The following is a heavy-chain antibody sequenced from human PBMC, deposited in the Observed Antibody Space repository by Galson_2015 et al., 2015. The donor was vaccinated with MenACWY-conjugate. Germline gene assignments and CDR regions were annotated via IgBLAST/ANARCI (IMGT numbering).Heavy chain of an antibody. V-gene: IGHV3-30*01. CDR1: GFTFRSYA. D-gene: IGHD6-6*01. Sequence: SLRLSCAASGFTFRSYAIHWVRQAPGKGLEWVAVVSFDGSETFYADSVRGRFSISRDDSNNLVRLQMDCLTFEDTAMYYCARESSRRGGPAPRLRAPEFWGQGILVVVSS. CDR3: ARESSRRGGPAPRLRAPEF. CDR2: VSFDGSET. J-gene: IGHJ4*02.